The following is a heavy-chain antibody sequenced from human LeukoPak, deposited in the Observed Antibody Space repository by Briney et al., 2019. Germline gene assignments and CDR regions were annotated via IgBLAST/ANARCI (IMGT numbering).Heavy chain of an antibody. V-gene: IGHV1-2*02. Sequence: ASVKVSCKASGYTFTGFYMHWVRQAPGQGLEWMGWINPNTGYTKSAQNFQGRVTMTRDTSSRIAYMGLSGLTSDDTAVYFCARDHSGDCSGGHCYPDYWGQGTLVTVSS. D-gene: IGHD2-15*01. CDR2: INPNTGYT. CDR1: GYTFTGFY. J-gene: IGHJ4*02. CDR3: ARDHSGDCSGGHCYPDY.